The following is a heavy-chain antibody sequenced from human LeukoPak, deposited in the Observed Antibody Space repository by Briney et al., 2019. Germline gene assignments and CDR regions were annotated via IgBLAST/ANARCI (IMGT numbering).Heavy chain of an antibody. Sequence: PAASVKVSCKASGGTSNSHAISWVRQAPGQGLEWMGRIIPNIGTTNRAQNFQDRVTLTADKSTNTAYMELTSLTSDDTAVYYCATTNDGGGYQWGDFFDFWGQGTLVTVSS. CDR2: IIPNIGTT. J-gene: IGHJ4*02. D-gene: IGHD3-22*01. V-gene: IGHV1-69*04. CDR3: ATTNDGGGYQWGDFFDF. CDR1: GGTSNSHA.